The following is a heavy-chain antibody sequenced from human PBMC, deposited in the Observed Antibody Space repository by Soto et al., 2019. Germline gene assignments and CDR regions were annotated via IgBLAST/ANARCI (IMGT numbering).Heavy chain of an antibody. D-gene: IGHD1-26*01. V-gene: IGHV1-58*01. J-gene: IGHJ4*02. Sequence: QMQLVQSGPEVKKPRTSVKVSCKASTFTFTSSAVQPVRQARGQRLERIGWIGVGSGNTKYAQNFQERVTITRDMSSATLYLELSSLRSEDTAVYYCATHREGATYYFDYWGQGTLLSVSS. CDR2: IGVGSGNT. CDR1: TFTFTSSA. CDR3: ATHREGATYYFDY.